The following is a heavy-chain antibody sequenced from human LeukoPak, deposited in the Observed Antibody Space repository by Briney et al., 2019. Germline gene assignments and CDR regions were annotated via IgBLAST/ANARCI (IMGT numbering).Heavy chain of an antibody. CDR3: ARDHSALASYPNP. Sequence: GGSLRLSSAASGFTFSKTWMSWVRQAPGKGLEWVACIMEDGSVQKYVDSVRGRFTISRDNSKNTLYLQMNSLRGEDTAVYYCARDHSALASYPNPWGQGTLVTVSS. CDR1: GFTFSKTW. CDR2: IMEDGSVQ. J-gene: IGHJ5*02. V-gene: IGHV3-7*01. D-gene: IGHD3-10*01.